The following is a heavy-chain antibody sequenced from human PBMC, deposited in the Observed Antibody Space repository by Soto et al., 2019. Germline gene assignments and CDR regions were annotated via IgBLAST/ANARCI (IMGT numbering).Heavy chain of an antibody. J-gene: IGHJ4*02. CDR1: GFTFSSYW. D-gene: IGHD3-22*01. V-gene: IGHV3-74*01. Sequence: GGSLRLSCAASGFTFSSYWMHWVRQAPGKGLVWVSRIDGDGSITTYADSVKGRFTVSRDNAKNALYLQMNSLRAEDTALYYCIRDGYDYDSSSDYFGYWGQGTLVTVSS. CDR2: IDGDGSIT. CDR3: IRDGYDYDSSSDYFGY.